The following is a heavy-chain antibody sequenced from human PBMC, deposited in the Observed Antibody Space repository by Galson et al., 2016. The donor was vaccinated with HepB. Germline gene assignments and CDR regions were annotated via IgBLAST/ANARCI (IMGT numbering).Heavy chain of an antibody. V-gene: IGHV3-23*01. CDR2: ISGGGAST. CDR3: AKRGLLSSSSPHHFDY. D-gene: IGHD6-13*01. CDR1: GFTFSSYA. Sequence: SLRLSCAASGFTFSSYAMSWVRQAPGKGLEWVSGISGGGASTYYAGSVKGRFTVSRDNSKNILYLRLNSLRAEDTAVYYCAKRGLLSSSSPHHFDYWGQGILVTVSS. J-gene: IGHJ4*02.